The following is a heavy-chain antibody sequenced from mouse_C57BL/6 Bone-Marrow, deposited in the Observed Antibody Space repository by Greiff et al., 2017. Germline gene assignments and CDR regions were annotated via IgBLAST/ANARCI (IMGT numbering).Heavy chain of an antibody. D-gene: IGHD1-1*01. CDR1: GYTFTDYY. V-gene: IGHV1-19*01. Sequence: EVKLMESGPVLVKPGASVKMSCKASGYTFTDYYMNWVKQSHGKSLEWIGVINPYNGGTSYNQKFKGKATLTVDKSSSTAYMELNSLTSEDSAVYYCARCLYYYGSSYDYWGQGTTLTVSS. CDR3: ARCLYYYGSSYDY. J-gene: IGHJ2*01. CDR2: INPYNGGT.